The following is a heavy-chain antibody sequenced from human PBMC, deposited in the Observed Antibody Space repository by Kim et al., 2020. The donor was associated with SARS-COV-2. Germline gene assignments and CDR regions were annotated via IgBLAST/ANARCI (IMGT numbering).Heavy chain of an antibody. V-gene: IGHV4-59*01. CDR3: ARATSYSHAFDI. D-gene: IGHD2-21*01. J-gene: IGHJ3*02. Sequence: NYNPPLKSRVTISVDTSKNQFSLKLSSVTAADTAVYYCARATSYSHAFDIWGQGTMVTVSS.